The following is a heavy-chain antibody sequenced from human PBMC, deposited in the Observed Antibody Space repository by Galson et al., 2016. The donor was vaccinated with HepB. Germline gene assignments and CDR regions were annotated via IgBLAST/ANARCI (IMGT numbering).Heavy chain of an antibody. CDR1: GGSITSDY. V-gene: IGHV4-59*12. J-gene: IGHJ4*02. CDR3: AREGSSSSSFDY. D-gene: IGHD6-6*01. Sequence: SETLSLTCTVSGGSITSDYWSWIRQPPGKGLEWIGYIYSRGSTHYNPSLKSRVTISLDTSKNQLSLKLSSVTAADTAVYYCAREGSSSSSFDYWGQGILVTVSS. CDR2: IYSRGST.